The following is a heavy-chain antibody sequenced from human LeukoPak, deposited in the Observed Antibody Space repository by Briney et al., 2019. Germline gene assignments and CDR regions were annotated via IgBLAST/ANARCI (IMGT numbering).Heavy chain of an antibody. CDR1: GFTFSSYA. CDR2: ISGSGGST. Sequence: GGSLRLSCAASGFTFSSYAMSWVRQAPGKGLEWVSAISGSGGSTYYADSVKGRFTISRDNSKNALYLQMNSLRAEDTAVYYCAKDRPQPGIVGATASLPLDYWGQGTLVTVSS. D-gene: IGHD1-26*01. J-gene: IGHJ4*02. V-gene: IGHV3-23*01. CDR3: AKDRPQPGIVGATASLPLDY.